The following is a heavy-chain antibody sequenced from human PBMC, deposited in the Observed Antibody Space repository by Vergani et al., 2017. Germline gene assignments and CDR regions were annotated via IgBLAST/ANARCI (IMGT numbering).Heavy chain of an antibody. CDR2: IYSGGST. CDR1: GFTVSSNY. D-gene: IGHD3-10*01. CDR3: AKVDRYYGSGSSFYHYYYGMDV. J-gene: IGHJ6*02. V-gene: IGHV3-53*05. Sequence: EVQLVETGGGLIQPGGSLRLSCAASGFTVSSNYMSWVRQAPGKGLEWVSVIYSGGSTYYADSVKGRFTISRDNSKNTLYLQMNSLRAEDTAVYYCAKVDRYYGSGSSFYHYYYGMDVWGQGP.